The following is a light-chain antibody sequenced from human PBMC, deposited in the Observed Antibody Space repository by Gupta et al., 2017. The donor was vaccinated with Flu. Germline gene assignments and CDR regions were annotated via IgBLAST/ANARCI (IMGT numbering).Light chain of an antibody. CDR3: RQYDHLPVT. J-gene: IGKJ4*01. CDR2: DAS. Sequence: DIQMTQSPSSLSASVGDRVTITCQASQDISIYLNWYQQKPGKAPKLLIYDASNLETGVPSKFSGSESGTNFTFTITGLQPEDAGTYYCRQYDHLPVTFGGGTRVEIK. V-gene: IGKV1-33*01. CDR1: QDISIY.